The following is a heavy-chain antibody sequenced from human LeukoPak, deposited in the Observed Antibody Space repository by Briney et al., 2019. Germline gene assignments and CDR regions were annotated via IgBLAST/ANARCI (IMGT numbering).Heavy chain of an antibody. J-gene: IGHJ4*02. D-gene: IGHD3-22*01. CDR2: IYTSGST. CDR1: GGSHSSCRYH. CDR3: ARDHTYYYDSSGYSSHFDY. V-gene: IGHV4-61*02. Sequence: PSETLSLTCTVSGGSHSSCRYHGRWIRQPAGKGPEWIGRIYTSGSTNYNPSLKSRVTISVDTSKNQFSLKLSSVTAADTAVYYCARDHTYYYDSSGYSSHFDYWGQGTLVTVSS.